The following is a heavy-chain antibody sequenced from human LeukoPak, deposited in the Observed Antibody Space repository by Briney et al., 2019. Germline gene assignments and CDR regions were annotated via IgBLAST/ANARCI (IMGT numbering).Heavy chain of an antibody. Sequence: GASVKVSCKASGGTFSSYAISWLRQAPGQGLEWMGRIIPILGIANYAQKFQGRVTITADKSTSTAYMELSSLRSEDTAVYYCARDYDFWSGWYYFDYWGQGTLVTVSS. CDR2: IIPILGIA. D-gene: IGHD3-3*01. CDR1: GGTFSSYA. J-gene: IGHJ4*02. V-gene: IGHV1-69*04. CDR3: ARDYDFWSGWYYFDY.